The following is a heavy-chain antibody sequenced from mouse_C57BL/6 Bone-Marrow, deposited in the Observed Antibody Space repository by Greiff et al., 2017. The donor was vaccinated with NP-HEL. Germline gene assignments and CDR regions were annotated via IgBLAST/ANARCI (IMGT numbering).Heavy chain of an antibody. CDR2: ISNGGGST. CDR1: GFTFSDYY. J-gene: IGHJ4*01. CDR3: ARLIYSNFSMDY. V-gene: IGHV5-12*01. Sequence: DVKLVESGGGLVQPGGSLKLSCAASGFTFSDYYMYWVRQTPEKRLEWVAYISNGGGSTYYPDTVKGRFTISRDNAKNTLYLQMSRLKSEDTAMYYCARLIYSNFSMDYWGQGTSVTVSS. D-gene: IGHD2-5*01.